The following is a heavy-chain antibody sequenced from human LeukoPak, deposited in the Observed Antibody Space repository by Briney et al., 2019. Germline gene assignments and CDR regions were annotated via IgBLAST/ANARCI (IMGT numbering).Heavy chain of an antibody. CDR2: VYGSGRT. CDR3: ARESESAYPDY. V-gene: IGHV3-53*01. Sequence: GGSLRLSCAASGFTVSSNYMSWVRQAPGKGLEWVAVVYGSGRTYSADSVRGRFIISRDYSKDMLYLQMNGLRAEDTAVYYCARESESAYPDYWGQGTLVTVSS. CDR1: GFTVSSNY. J-gene: IGHJ4*02. D-gene: IGHD3-16*01.